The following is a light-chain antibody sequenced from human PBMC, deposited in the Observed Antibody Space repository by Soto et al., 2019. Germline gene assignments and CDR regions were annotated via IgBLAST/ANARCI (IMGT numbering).Light chain of an antibody. CDR2: VNSDGSH. CDR1: SGHSRYA. CDR3: QTWGTGIRV. Sequence: QLVLTQSPSASASLGASVKLTCTLSSGHSRYAIAWHQQQPEKGPRYLMKVNSDGSHNEGDGIPDRFSGSSSGAERYLTISSLQSEDEADYYCQTWGTGIRVFGGGTKLTVL. J-gene: IGLJ3*02. V-gene: IGLV4-69*01.